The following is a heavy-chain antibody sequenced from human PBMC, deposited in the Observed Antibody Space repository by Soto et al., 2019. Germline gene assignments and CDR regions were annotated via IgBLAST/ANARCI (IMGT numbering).Heavy chain of an antibody. CDR1: GFTFDEYA. CDR2: INWNSDTI. D-gene: IGHD3-22*01. Sequence: GGSLRLSCAASGFTFDEYAMHWVRQAAGKGLEWVSGINWNSDTIGYADSVKGRFTVSRDNAKGSLLLQMSSLRAEDTAVYFCAMSNSNDLYYHFESWGQATPVTVSS. J-gene: IGHJ4*02. CDR3: AMSNSNDLYYHFES. V-gene: IGHV3-9*01.